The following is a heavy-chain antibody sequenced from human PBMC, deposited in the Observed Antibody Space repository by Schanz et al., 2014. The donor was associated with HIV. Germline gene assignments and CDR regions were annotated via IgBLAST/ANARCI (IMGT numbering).Heavy chain of an antibody. CDR1: GFTFDSYG. D-gene: IGHD3-22*01. CDR2: ISYDGTNK. J-gene: IGHJ4*02. Sequence: QVQLVESGGGVVQPGRSLRLSCAASGFTFDSYGIHWVRQAPGKGLEWVAVISYDGTNKKFADSVKGRFTISRDNSKNTLYLQMTTLRIDDTAVYYCAKPEYDSRGNSQSHFAYWGQGTLVTVSS. CDR3: AKPEYDSRGNSQSHFAY. V-gene: IGHV3-30*18.